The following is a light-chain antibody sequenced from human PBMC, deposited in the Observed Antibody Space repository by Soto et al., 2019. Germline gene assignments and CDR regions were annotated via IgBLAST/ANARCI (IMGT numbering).Light chain of an antibody. CDR1: SSNIGSNT. J-gene: IGLJ2*01. CDR3: AAWDDSLNGVV. CDR2: SSN. Sequence: QSVLTQPPSVSGTPGQRVTMSCSGSSSNIGSNTVNWYQQLPGTAPKLLIYSSNQRPSGVPDRFSGSKSGTSASLAISGLQSEDEADYYCAAWDDSLNGVVFGGGTKLTVL. V-gene: IGLV1-44*01.